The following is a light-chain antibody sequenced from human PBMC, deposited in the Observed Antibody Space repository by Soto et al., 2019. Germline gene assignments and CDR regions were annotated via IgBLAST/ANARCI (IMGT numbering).Light chain of an antibody. V-gene: IGKV3D-15*01. CDR1: QSVSSK. J-gene: IGKJ5*01. CDR2: GAS. CDR3: QQDNDWPPIT. Sequence: ERVMSQSSATLSVSPGERASLCCRDSQSVSSKLAWYQQKPGQAARLLIYGASTRAPRIPARFSGSGPGTEFTLTISSLQSEDFAVYYCQQDNDWPPITFGQGTRLDIK.